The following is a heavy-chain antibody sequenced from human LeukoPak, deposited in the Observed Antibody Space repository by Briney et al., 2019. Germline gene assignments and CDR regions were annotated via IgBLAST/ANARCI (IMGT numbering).Heavy chain of an antibody. J-gene: IGHJ4*02. Sequence: GGSLRLSCAASGFTFNSYAMHWVRQAPGKGLEWVAIISYDGSNKYYADSVKGRFTISRDNSKNTLYLQMSSLRAEDTAVYYCAKGHHYYDSSVPTGFDYWGQGTLVTVSS. CDR3: AKGHHYYDSSVPTGFDY. CDR2: ISYDGSNK. V-gene: IGHV3-30*18. CDR1: GFTFNSYA. D-gene: IGHD3-22*01.